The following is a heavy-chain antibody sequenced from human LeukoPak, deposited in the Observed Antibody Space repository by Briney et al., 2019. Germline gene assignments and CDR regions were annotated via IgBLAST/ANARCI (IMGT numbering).Heavy chain of an antibody. D-gene: IGHD3-3*01. V-gene: IGHV4-59*08. J-gene: IGHJ2*01. CDR1: GGSISSYY. CDR2: IYYSGST. CDR3: ARHTTSYDFWSGYLWYFDL. Sequence: SETLSLTCTVSGGSISSYYWSWIRQPPGKGLEWIGYIYYSGSTNYNPSLKSRVTISVDTSKNQFSLKLSSVTAADTAVYYCARHTTSYDFWSGYLWYFDLWGRGTLVTVSS.